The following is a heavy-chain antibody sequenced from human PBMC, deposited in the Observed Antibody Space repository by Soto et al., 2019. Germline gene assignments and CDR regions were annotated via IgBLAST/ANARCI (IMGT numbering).Heavy chain of an antibody. CDR2: IYYSGTT. CDR1: GASISSPTYY. Sequence: QLQLQESGPGLVKPSETLSLTCTVSGASISSPTYYWGWIRQSPGKGLEGLGSIYYSGTTHYNPSLKSGVTLSVDTSRKQFSLNLTSLTAADTAMYYCERQPNRPMGGDDWGQGTMVIVSS. D-gene: IGHD2-15*01. V-gene: IGHV4-39*01. CDR3: ERQPNRPMGGDD. J-gene: IGHJ4*02.